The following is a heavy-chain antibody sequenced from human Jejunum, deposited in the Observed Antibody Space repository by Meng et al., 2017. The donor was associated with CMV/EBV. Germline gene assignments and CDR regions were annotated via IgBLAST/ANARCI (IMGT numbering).Heavy chain of an antibody. V-gene: IGHV1-8*01. Sequence: QVHVGQCGAGVKKPGASVNVSRKASGYTFTSYDIYLVRQGTGQGLEWMGWMNPNRGTTGYAQKFQGRVTMTRNISKSTAYMDLSSLRSEDTAVYYCATGVADFEYWGQGTLVTVSS. J-gene: IGHJ4*02. CDR2: MNPNRGTT. CDR3: ATGVADFEY. D-gene: IGHD6-19*01. CDR1: GYTFTSYD.